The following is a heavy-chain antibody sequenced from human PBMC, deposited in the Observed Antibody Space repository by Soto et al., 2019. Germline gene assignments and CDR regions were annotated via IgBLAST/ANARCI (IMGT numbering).Heavy chain of an antibody. CDR1: GFTFSSYA. D-gene: IGHD1-26*01. CDR3: ARGTWELQWSDY. J-gene: IGHJ4*02. Sequence: QVLLAESGGGVVQPGRSLRLSCAASGFTFSSYAMHWVRQAPGKVLEWMAVISYDGSNKYYADADSFKGRFTVSRDNSKNNLYLPFGSLRPEDTAVYYCARGTWELQWSDYCGQGTLITVSS. CDR2: ISYDGSNK. V-gene: IGHV3-30-3*01.